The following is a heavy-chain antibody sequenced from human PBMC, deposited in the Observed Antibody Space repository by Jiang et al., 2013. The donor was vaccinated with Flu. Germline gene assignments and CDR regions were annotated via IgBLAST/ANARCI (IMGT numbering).Heavy chain of an antibody. D-gene: IGHD6-6*01. CDR1: GGTFSSYA. Sequence: SGAEVKKPGSSVKVSCKASGGTFSSYAISWVRQAPGQGLEWMGGIIPIFGTANYAQKFQGRVTITAGESTSTAYMELSSLRSEDTAVYYCARGLSLNSSSPTPVELDYWGQGTLVTVSS. J-gene: IGHJ4*02. CDR2: IIPIFGTA. V-gene: IGHV1-69*01. CDR3: ARGLSLNSSSPTPVELDY.